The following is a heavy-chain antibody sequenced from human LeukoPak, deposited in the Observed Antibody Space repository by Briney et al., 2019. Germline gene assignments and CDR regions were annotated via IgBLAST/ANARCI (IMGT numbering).Heavy chain of an antibody. J-gene: IGHJ4*02. CDR1: GYTFTGYY. CDR3: ARGSGRYCSGGSCYSGDYFDY. CDR2: INPNSGGT. V-gene: IGHV1-2*02. Sequence: ASVKVSCKASGYTFTGYYMHWVRQAPGQGLEWMGWINPNSGGTNYAQKFQGRVTMTRDTSISTAYMELSRLRSDDTAVYYCARGSGRYCSGGSCYSGDYFDYWGRGTLVTVSS. D-gene: IGHD2-15*01.